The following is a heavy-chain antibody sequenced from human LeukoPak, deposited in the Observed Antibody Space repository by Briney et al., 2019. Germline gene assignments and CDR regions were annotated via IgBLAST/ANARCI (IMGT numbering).Heavy chain of an antibody. CDR3: ARQEGEQQWLGTYFDY. Sequence: PSETLSLTCTVSGYSISSGYYWGWIRQPPGKGLEWIGSIYYSGSTYYNPSLKSRVTISVDTSKNQFSLKLSSVTAADTAVYYCARQEGEQQWLGTYFDYWGQGTLVTVSS. D-gene: IGHD6-19*01. CDR1: GYSISSGYY. J-gene: IGHJ4*02. V-gene: IGHV4-38-2*02. CDR2: IYYSGST.